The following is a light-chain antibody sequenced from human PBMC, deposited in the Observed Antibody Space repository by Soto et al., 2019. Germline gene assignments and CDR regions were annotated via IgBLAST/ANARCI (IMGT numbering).Light chain of an antibody. J-gene: IGKJ5*01. CDR1: PSVTNF. CDR2: GAS. CDR3: QQYGSSPPIT. V-gene: IGKV3-20*01. Sequence: IVLTQSPAPLSLSPGERATLSCKASPSVTNFLAWYQQKPGQAPRLLIYGASSRATGIPDRFSGSGSGTDFTLTISRLEPDDFSVYFCQQYGSSPPITFGQGTRLEIK.